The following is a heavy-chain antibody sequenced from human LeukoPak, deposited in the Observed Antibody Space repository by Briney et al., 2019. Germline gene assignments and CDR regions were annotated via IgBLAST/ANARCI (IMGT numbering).Heavy chain of an antibody. CDR1: GFTFDNYA. D-gene: IGHD6-19*01. CDR3: VKDAGSGWFDR. V-gene: IGHV3-9*01. J-gene: IGHJ5*02. Sequence: GRSLRLSCAASGFTFDNYAMQWVRQAPGKGLERVSGISWNSGSVGYADSVKGRFTISRDNAKNSLYLQMNSLRVEDTALYYCVKDAGSGWFDRWGQGALVTVSS. CDR2: ISWNSGSV.